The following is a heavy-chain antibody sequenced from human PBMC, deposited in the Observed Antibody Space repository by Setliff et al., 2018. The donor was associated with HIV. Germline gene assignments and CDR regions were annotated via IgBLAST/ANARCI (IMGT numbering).Heavy chain of an antibody. CDR2: IYYNGIT. D-gene: IGHD2-15*01. J-gene: IGHJ4*02. CDR3: ARRIFHSSFPSFDS. CDR1: GGSIGTTTYY. Sequence: SETLSLTCAVSGGSIGTTTYYWGWIRQPPGKGLEWIGSIYYNGITYYNPSLKGRFTISVDTSKNQFSLKVTSVTAADTAVYYCARRIFHSSFPSFDSWGQGTLVTDSS. V-gene: IGHV4-39*01.